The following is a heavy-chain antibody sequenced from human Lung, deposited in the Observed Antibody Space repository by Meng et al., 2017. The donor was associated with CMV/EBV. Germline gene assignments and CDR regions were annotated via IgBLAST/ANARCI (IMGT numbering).Heavy chain of an antibody. CDR3: AGLLPSGKYVHHWFDP. V-gene: IGHV4-59*12. CDR2: ISYDGTT. D-gene: IGHD3-10*02. CDR1: GGVINVYY. Sequence: SETXSLXCAVSGGVINVYYWSWIRQPPGKGLEWVGSISYDGTTSYNPSLNSRVTISLDTSKSQFSLKLTSVTAADTALYYCAGLLPSGKYVHHWFDPWGQGTXVTVSS. J-gene: IGHJ5*01.